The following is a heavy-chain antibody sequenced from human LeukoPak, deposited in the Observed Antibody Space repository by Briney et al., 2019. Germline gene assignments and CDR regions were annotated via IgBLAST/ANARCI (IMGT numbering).Heavy chain of an antibody. CDR1: GYSFTSCW. CDR3: ARRYYDSSGYYSDYFDY. CDR2: IDPSDSYT. D-gene: IGHD3-22*01. Sequence: GESLRISCKGSGYSFTSCWISWVRQMPGKGLEWMGRIDPSDSYTNYSPSFQGHVTISADKSISTAYLQWSSLKASDTAMYYCARRYYDSSGYYSDYFDYWGQGTLVTVSS. V-gene: IGHV5-10-1*01. J-gene: IGHJ4*02.